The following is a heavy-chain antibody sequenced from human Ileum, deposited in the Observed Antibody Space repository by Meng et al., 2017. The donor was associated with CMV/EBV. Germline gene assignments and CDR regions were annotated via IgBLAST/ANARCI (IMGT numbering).Heavy chain of an antibody. CDR1: GFTFSSYS. CDR3: ETRRHVAGDV. J-gene: IGHJ6*02. D-gene: IGHD6-13*01. CDR2: ISSSSSYI. V-gene: IGHV3-21*01. Sequence: GESLKISCAASGFTFSSYSMNWVRQAPGKGLEWVSSISSSSSYIYYADSVKGRFTISRDNAKNSLYLQMNSLRADETAVYYCETRRHVAGDVWGQGTTVTVSS.